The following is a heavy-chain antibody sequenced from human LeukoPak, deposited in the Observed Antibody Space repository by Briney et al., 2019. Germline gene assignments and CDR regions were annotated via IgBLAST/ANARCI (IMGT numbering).Heavy chain of an antibody. CDR2: ISANGGGT. J-gene: IGHJ4*02. D-gene: IGHD6-13*01. Sequence: GGSLRLSCAASGFTFSNYAMSWVRQAPGKGLEWVSAISANGGGTYYADSVKGRFTISWDNSKNTLYLQMNSLRAEDTAVYYCAKGSSPFDYWGQGTLVTVSS. V-gene: IGHV3-23*01. CDR3: AKGSSPFDY. CDR1: GFTFSNYA.